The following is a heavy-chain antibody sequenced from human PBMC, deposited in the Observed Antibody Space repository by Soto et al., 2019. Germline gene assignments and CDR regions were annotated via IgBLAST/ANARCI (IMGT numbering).Heavy chain of an antibody. CDR1: GFTFSSYA. J-gene: IGHJ6*02. CDR3: PKDTEPRGGTKGMDV. Sequence: GGSLRLSCAASGFTFSSYAMSWVRQAPGKRLEWVSGISAGGGNTYYADSVKGRFTVSRDNSRKTLYLQMNGLRAEDTAVYYSPKDTEPRGGTKGMDVWGQGTTVTVSS. D-gene: IGHD2-15*01. V-gene: IGHV3-23*01. CDR2: ISAGGGNT.